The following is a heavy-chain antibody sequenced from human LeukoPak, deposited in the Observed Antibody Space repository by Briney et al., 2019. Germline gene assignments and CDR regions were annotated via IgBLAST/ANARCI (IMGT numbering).Heavy chain of an antibody. CDR1: GYSFTSYW. V-gene: IGHV5-51*01. Sequence: GASLKISCKGSGYSFTSYWIGWVRQMPGKGLEWMGIIYPGDSDTRYSPSFQGQVTISADKSISTAYLQWSSLKASDTAMYYCARRGGEYCSSTSCYDDYWGQGTLVTVSS. CDR2: IYPGDSDT. J-gene: IGHJ4*02. CDR3: ARRGGEYCSSTSCYDDY. D-gene: IGHD2-2*01.